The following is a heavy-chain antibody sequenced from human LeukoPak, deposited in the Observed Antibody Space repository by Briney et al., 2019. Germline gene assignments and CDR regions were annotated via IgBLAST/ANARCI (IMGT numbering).Heavy chain of an antibody. J-gene: IGHJ4*02. Sequence: SETLSLTCTVSGGSISSSSYYWGWIRQPPGKGLEWIGSIYYSGSTYYNPSLKSRVTISVDTSKNQFSLKLGSVTAADTAVYYCASPVGATKGYWGQGTLVTVSS. CDR2: IYYSGST. D-gene: IGHD1-26*01. V-gene: IGHV4-39*01. CDR1: GGSISSSSYY. CDR3: ASPVGATKGY.